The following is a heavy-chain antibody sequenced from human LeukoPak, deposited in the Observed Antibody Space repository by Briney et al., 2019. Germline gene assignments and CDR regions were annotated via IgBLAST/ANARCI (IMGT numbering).Heavy chain of an antibody. J-gene: IGHJ4*02. V-gene: IGHV1-2*02. CDR1: GYTLTGYY. CDR2: INPSSGGT. Sequence: ASVKVSCKASGYTLTGYYMNWVRQAPGQGLEWMGWINPSSGGTNYAQKFQGRVTMTSDTSISTAYMELSSLRSDDTAVYYCARKSAIRRTSEFDYWGQGTLVTVSS. D-gene: IGHD2-2*01. CDR3: ARKSAIRRTSEFDY.